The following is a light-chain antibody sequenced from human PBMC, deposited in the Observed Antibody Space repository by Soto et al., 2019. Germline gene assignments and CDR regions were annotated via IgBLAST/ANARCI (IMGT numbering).Light chain of an antibody. CDR2: GAS. J-gene: IGKJ4*01. CDR3: QQYGSSPFT. Sequence: EIGLTQSPATLSLSPGERATLPCRASQSVRTNLGWYQQKPGQSPRVLMYGASSRPTGIPDRFSGSGSGTDFTLAISRLEPEDFALYYCQQYGSSPFTFGGGTKVDIK. CDR1: QSVRTN. V-gene: IGKV3-20*01.